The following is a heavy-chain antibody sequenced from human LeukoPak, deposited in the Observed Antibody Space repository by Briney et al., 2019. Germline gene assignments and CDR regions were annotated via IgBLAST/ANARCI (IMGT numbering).Heavy chain of an antibody. V-gene: IGHV4-59*01. Sequence: PSETLSLTCTVSGGSISSYYWSWIRQPPGKGLEWLGYIYYSGSTNYNPSLKSRVTISVDTSKNQFSLKLSSVTAADTAVYYCARGKITRALFGLGEWSNWFDPWGQGTLVTVSS. J-gene: IGHJ5*02. CDR3: ARGKITRALFGLGEWSNWFDP. CDR1: GGSISSYY. CDR2: IYYSGST. D-gene: IGHD3-16*01.